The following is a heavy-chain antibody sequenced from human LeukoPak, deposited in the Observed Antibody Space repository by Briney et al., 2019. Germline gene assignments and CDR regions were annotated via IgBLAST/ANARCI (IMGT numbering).Heavy chain of an antibody. Sequence: GGSLRLSCAASGLTLKTYWMSWVRQAPGKGLESVAIIKEDGSAKYYLDSVKGRFTISRDNAKNSLYLEMNSLRAEDTAVYYCARQDCSSGSCYNDYWGQGTLVTVSS. CDR3: ARQDCSSGSCYNDY. J-gene: IGHJ4*02. V-gene: IGHV3-7*01. CDR1: GLTLKTYW. D-gene: IGHD2-2*02. CDR2: IKEDGSAK.